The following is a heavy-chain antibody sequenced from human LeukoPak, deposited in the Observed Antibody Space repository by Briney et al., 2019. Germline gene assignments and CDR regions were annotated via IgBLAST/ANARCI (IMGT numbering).Heavy chain of an antibody. V-gene: IGHV3-33*01. CDR2: IWYDGSNK. D-gene: IGHD3-3*01. CDR3: AREDTGRITIFGYYMDV. Sequence: GGSLRLSCAASGFTFSSYGMHWVRQAPGKGLEWVAVIWYDGSNKYYADSVKGRFTISRDNSKNTLYLQMNSLRAEDTAVYYCAREDTGRITIFGYYMDVWGKGTTVTVSS. J-gene: IGHJ6*03. CDR1: GFTFSSYG.